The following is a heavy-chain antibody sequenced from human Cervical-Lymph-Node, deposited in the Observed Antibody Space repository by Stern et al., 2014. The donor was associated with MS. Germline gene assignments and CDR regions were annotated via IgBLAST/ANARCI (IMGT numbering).Heavy chain of an antibody. CDR1: GGTFSSYA. D-gene: IGHD2-2*01. CDR2: IIPIFGTA. J-gene: IGHJ6*02. CDR3: AVPRDIVVVPAASEIYYYYGMDV. V-gene: IGHV1-69*01. Sequence: VQLVESGAEVKKPGSSVKVSCKASGGTFSSYAISWVRQAPGQGLEWMGGIIPIFGTANYAQKFQGRVTITADESTSTAYMELSSLRSEDTAVYYCAVPRDIVVVPAASEIYYYYGMDVWGQGTTVTVSS.